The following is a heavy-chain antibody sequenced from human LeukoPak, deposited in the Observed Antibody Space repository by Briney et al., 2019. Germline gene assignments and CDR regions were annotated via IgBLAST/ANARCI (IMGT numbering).Heavy chain of an antibody. CDR1: GYTFTRYY. CDR2: IKPNIGGT. V-gene: IGHV1-2*04. Sequence: GGSVKVSCKASGYTFTRYYMNWVGQAPGQGVEWRGWIKPNIGGTNYAQKFQGCVTMTRYPSISTASMELSRLRSDDTAVYYCARDGGELPSEGGSNWFDPWGQGTLVTVSS. J-gene: IGHJ5*02. D-gene: IGHD1-26*01. CDR3: ARDGGELPSEGGSNWFDP.